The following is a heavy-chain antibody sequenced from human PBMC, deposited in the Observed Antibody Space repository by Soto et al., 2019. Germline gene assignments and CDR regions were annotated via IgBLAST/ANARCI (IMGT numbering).Heavy chain of an antibody. D-gene: IGHD2-2*01. CDR3: AREIGVVPVDRTTDYYYGLDV. J-gene: IGHJ6*02. CDR2: ISPYNGNT. V-gene: IGHV1-18*01. Sequence: ASVKVSCKASGYRFTTYGISWVRQAPGQGLEWMGWISPYNGNTKYAQKNQGRVTMTTDTSTNTAHMEMRSLRPDDTAVYYCAREIGVVPVDRTTDYYYGLDVWGQGTTVTVSS. CDR1: GYRFTTYG.